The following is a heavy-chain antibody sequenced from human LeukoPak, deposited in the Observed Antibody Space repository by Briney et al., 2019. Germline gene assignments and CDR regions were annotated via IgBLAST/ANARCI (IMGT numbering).Heavy chain of an antibody. Sequence: SETLSLTCTVSGGSISSSSYYWGWIRPPPGKGLEWIGRIYTSGSTNYNPSLKSRVTMSVDTSKNQFSLKRSSVTAADTAVYYCARDGIAAFFDYWGQGTLVTVSS. CDR1: GGSISSSSYY. CDR3: ARDGIAAFFDY. D-gene: IGHD6-13*01. CDR2: IYTSGST. J-gene: IGHJ4*02. V-gene: IGHV4-39*07.